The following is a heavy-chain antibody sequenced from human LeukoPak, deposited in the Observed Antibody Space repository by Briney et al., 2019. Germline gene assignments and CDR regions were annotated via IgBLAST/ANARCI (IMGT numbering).Heavy chain of an antibody. Sequence: PSETLSLTCTVSGGSISSGSYYWSWIRQPAGKGLEWIGRIYYSGSTNYNPSLKSRVTISVDKSKNQFSLKLSSVTAADTAVYYCARDTGLSGDFWSGYVGFDYWGQGTLVTVSS. J-gene: IGHJ4*02. CDR1: GGSISSGSYY. D-gene: IGHD3-3*01. V-gene: IGHV4-61*10. CDR3: ARDTGLSGDFWSGYVGFDY. CDR2: IYYSGST.